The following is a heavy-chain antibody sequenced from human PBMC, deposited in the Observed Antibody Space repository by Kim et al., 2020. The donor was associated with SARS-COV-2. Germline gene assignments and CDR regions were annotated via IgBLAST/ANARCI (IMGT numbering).Heavy chain of an antibody. CDR1: GFTFGDYA. D-gene: IGHD2-15*01. CDR2: IRSKAYGGTT. Sequence: GGSLRLSCTASGFTFGDYAMSWFRQAPGKGLEWVGFIRSKAYGGTTEYAASVKGRFTISRDDSKSIAYLQMNSLKTEDTAVYYCTRGGCSGGSCYSGVVYWGQGTLVTVSS. CDR3: TRGGCSGGSCYSGVVY. J-gene: IGHJ4*02. V-gene: IGHV3-49*03.